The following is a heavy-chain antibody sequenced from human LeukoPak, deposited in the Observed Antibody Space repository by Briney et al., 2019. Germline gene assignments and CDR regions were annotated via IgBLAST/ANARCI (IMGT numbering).Heavy chain of an antibody. CDR3: AAATELLRPPIFDY. Sequence: SVKVSCKASGGTFSSYAISWVRQAPGQGLEWMGGIIPIFGTANYAQKFQGRVTITADESTSTAYMELSSLRSEDTAVYYCAAATELLRPPIFDYWGQGTLVTVSS. V-gene: IGHV1-69*13. CDR1: GGTFSSYA. CDR2: IIPIFGTA. D-gene: IGHD1-26*01. J-gene: IGHJ4*02.